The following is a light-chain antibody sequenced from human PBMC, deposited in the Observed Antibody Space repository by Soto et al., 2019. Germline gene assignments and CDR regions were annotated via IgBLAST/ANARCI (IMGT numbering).Light chain of an antibody. J-gene: IGLJ1*01. CDR3: SSYAGSNNYV. Sequence: QSALTQPASVSGSPGQSITISCTGTSSDVATYNLVSWYQQRPGTAPQLIIYEVTKRPSGVSTRFSGSQSGNTASLTVSGLQAEDEADYYCSSYAGSNNYVFGTGTKVTVL. CDR1: SSDVATYNL. V-gene: IGLV2-14*02. CDR2: EVT.